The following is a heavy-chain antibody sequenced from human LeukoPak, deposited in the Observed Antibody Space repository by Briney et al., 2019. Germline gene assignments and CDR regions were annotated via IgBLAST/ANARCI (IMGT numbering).Heavy chain of an antibody. Sequence: SQTLSLTCTASGGSISSDGYYWGWIRQPPGKGLEWIGHISHSGSTYYNPSLKSRVTISIDRSKNQFSLKLSSVTAADTAVYYCARTSGALRGYYYMDVWGKGTTVTVSS. J-gene: IGHJ6*03. V-gene: IGHV4-30-2*01. CDR3: ARTSGALRGYYYMDV. D-gene: IGHD3-10*01. CDR1: GGSISSDGYY. CDR2: ISHSGST.